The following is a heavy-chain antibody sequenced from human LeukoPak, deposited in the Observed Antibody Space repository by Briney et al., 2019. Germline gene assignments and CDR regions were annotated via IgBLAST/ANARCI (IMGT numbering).Heavy chain of an antibody. CDR3: ACGLQLWDPLDY. Sequence: ASGKVCCKSAGYTFTVYYMHWVRQAPGQGLELMGWINPNSDGTNYSQKFQGRVSMTRYTSIRTAYMELSRLRSEDTAVYYCACGLQLWDPLDYWGQGPLVTVSS. J-gene: IGHJ4*02. CDR2: INPNSDGT. CDR1: GYTFTVYY. V-gene: IGHV1-2*02. D-gene: IGHD5-18*01.